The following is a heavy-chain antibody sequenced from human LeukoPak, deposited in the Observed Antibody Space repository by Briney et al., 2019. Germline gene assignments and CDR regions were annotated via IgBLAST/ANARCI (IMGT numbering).Heavy chain of an antibody. CDR1: GDSISINYN. Sequence: SETLPLTCTVSGDSISINYNWGWIRQPPGKGLEWIGSIFYSGATYYSPSLKSRVTISVDTSKNQFSLKLSSVTAADTAVYYCARVVGRTTDYWGQGTLVTVSS. V-gene: IGHV4-38-2*02. CDR3: ARVVGRTTDY. D-gene: IGHD1-1*01. J-gene: IGHJ4*02. CDR2: IFYSGAT.